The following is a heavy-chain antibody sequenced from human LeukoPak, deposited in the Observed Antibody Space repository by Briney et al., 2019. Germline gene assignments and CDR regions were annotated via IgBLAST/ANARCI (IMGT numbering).Heavy chain of an antibody. CDR3: ATDKGFGELSPFDY. Sequence: ASVKVSCKVSGYTLTELSMHWVRQAPGKGLEWMGGFDPEDGETIYAQKFQGRVTMTEDTSTDTAYMELSSLRSEDTAVYYCATDKGFGELSPFDYWGQGTLVTGSS. J-gene: IGHJ4*02. V-gene: IGHV1-24*01. CDR2: FDPEDGET. D-gene: IGHD3-10*01. CDR1: GYTLTELS.